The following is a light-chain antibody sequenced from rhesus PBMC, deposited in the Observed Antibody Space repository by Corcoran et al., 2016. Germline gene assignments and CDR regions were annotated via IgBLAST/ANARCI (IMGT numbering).Light chain of an antibody. CDR1: ENVNNY. Sequence: DIQMTQSPSSLSASVGDRVTITCRASENVNNYLNWYQQKPGKAPKLLIYKAFTLQSGVQSRFSGRGSVIYYTFTISSLQPEDGATYYCQNGYGTPRTFGQGTKVEIK. CDR3: QNGYGTPRT. J-gene: IGKJ1*01. V-gene: IGKV1-74*01. CDR2: KAF.